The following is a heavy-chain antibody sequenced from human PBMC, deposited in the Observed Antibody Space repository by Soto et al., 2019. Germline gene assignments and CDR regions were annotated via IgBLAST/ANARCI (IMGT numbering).Heavy chain of an antibody. CDR2: IYYSGRT. V-gene: IGHV4-31*03. CDR1: GGSISSGGYY. J-gene: IGHJ1*01. D-gene: IGHD4-17*01. CDR3: ASVDYGGNSAEYFQH. Sequence: QVQLQESGPGLVKPSQTLSLTCTVSGGSISSGGYYWSWIRQHPGKGLEGIGYIYYSGRTYYNPSLQSRVVISVDTSKNQFSLKLSSVTAADTAVYYCASVDYGGNSAEYFQHWGQGTLVTVSS.